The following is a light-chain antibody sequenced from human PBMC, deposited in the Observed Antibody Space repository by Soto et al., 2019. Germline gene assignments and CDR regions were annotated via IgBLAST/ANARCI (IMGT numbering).Light chain of an antibody. CDR1: EDVRHD. V-gene: IGKV1-6*01. CDR3: LQANNYPWT. J-gene: IGKJ1*01. Sequence: AIPVTQSPSSLSASVGDRVTITCRTSEDVRHDLAWFQQRPGKAPNLLIYSATRLQSGVPSRFSGSGSGTDFTLIISSLQPEDFATYYCLQANNYPWTFGLGNKVDI. CDR2: SAT.